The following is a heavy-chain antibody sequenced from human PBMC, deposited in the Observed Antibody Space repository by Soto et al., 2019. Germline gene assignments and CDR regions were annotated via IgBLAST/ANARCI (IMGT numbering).Heavy chain of an antibody. CDR3: ARNPSGDY. CDR1: GFTFSSYS. Sequence: EVQLVESGGGLVKPGGSLRLSCAASGFTFSSYSMTWVRQAPGKGLEWVSSINSRSSSTYYADSVKGRFTISRDNAKNSLYLQMNSLRAEDTAVYYCARNPSGDYWGQGTLVTVSS. V-gene: IGHV3-21*01. D-gene: IGHD3-10*01. CDR2: INSRSSST. J-gene: IGHJ4*02.